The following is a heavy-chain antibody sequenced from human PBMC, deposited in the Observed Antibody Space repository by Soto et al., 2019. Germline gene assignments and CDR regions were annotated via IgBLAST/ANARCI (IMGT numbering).Heavy chain of an antibody. Sequence: QVPLVQSGAEVKKPGSSVKVSCKASGGSFSKYSISWIRQAPGQGLEWMGRIIPYLGVITYAQKFKGRVTISADEFTGTGHMELNCLGSEDTSTYFCASGRAPDVDYWGQGSLITVS. CDR1: GGSFSKYS. CDR2: IIPYLGVI. CDR3: ASGRAPDVDY. V-gene: IGHV1-69*02. J-gene: IGHJ4*02.